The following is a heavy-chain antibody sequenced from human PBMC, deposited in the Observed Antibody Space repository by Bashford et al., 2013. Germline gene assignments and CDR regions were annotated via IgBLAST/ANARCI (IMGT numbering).Heavy chain of an antibody. CDR3: ARHNAVAGLPPY. CDR2: IDPSDSYT. Sequence: GESLKISCKGSGYIFTGYWISWVRQMPGKGLEWMGRIDPSDSYTNYSPSFQGHVTISADKSISTAYLQWSSLKASDTAMYYCARHNAVAGLPPYWGQGTLVTVSS. CDR1: GYIFTGYW. V-gene: IGHV5-10-1*01. J-gene: IGHJ4*02. D-gene: IGHD6-19*01.